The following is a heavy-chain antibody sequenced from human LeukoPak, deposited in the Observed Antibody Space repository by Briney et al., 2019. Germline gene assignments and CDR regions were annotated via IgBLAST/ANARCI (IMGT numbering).Heavy chain of an antibody. CDR1: GDSINSYH. D-gene: IGHD3-22*01. J-gene: IGHJ4*02. V-gene: IGHV4-4*07. Sequence: SDTLSLTCTVSGDSINSYHWSWIRQPAGKGLEWIGRIHMSGSTNYNPSLRSRVAISMDNSKNQFSLKLKSVTAADTAVYYCARDDSSRDDSGGYHYWGQGTLVTISS. CDR2: IHMSGST. CDR3: ARDDSSRDDSGGYHY.